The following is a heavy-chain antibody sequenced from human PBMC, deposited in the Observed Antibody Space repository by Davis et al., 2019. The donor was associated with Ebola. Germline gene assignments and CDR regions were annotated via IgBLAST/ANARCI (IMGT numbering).Heavy chain of an antibody. D-gene: IGHD3-3*01. J-gene: IGHJ6*02. CDR1: GGSFSGYY. Sequence: SETLSLTCAVYGGSFSGYYWSWIRQPPGKGLEWIGEINHSGSTNYNPSLKSRVTISVDTSKNQFSLKRSSVTAADTAVYYCARRRITIFGVVIGTGIRGGMDVWGQGTTVTVSS. V-gene: IGHV4-34*01. CDR2: INHSGST. CDR3: ARRRITIFGVVIGTGIRGGMDV.